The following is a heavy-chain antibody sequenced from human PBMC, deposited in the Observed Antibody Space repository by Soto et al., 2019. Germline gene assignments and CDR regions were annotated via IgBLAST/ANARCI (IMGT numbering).Heavy chain of an antibody. J-gene: IGHJ4*02. V-gene: IGHV6-1*01. Sequence: SQTLSLTCAISGDSVSSNTVAWNWIRQSPSRGLEWLGRTYYRSNWYSDYAVSVKSRITIKSDASKNQISLQLNSVTPEDSAVYYCARASDVYAIETFDSWGQGTLVTVSS. CDR3: ARASDVYAIETFDS. D-gene: IGHD2-8*01. CDR1: GDSVSSNTVA. CDR2: TYYRSNWYS.